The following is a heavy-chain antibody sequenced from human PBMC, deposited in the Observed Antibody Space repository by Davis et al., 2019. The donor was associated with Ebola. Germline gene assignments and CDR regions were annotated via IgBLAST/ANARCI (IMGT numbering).Heavy chain of an antibody. Sequence: GESLKISCAASGFTFSSYWMSWVRQAPGKGLEWVANIKQDGSEKYYVDSVKGRITISRDNAKNSLYLQVNNPRDEDTAVYYCAKFSRGGESDWGQGTLVTVSS. CDR3: AKFSRGGESD. J-gene: IGHJ4*02. V-gene: IGHV3-7*03. CDR1: GFTFSSYW. D-gene: IGHD2-15*01. CDR2: IKQDGSEK.